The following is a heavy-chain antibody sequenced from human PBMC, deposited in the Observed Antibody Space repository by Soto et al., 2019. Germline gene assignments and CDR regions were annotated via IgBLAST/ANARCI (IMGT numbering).Heavy chain of an antibody. J-gene: IGHJ6*03. CDR2: ISSSSYI. V-gene: IGHV3-21*01. Sequence: PGGSLRLSCAASGFTFSSYSMNWVRQAPGKGLERVSSISSSSYIYYADSVKGRFTISRDNAKNSLYLQINSLRAEDMAVYYCARAGYEMGYYYMDVWGKGTTVTVSS. D-gene: IGHD3-9*01. CDR1: GFTFSSYS. CDR3: ARAGYEMGYYYMDV.